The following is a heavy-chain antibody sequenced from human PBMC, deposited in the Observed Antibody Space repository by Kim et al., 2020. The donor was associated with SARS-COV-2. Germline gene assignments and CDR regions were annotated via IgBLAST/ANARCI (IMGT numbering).Heavy chain of an antibody. CDR1: GGTFSSYT. D-gene: IGHD3-10*01. J-gene: IGHJ6*02. CDR3: ARDMGLWFGEIYYYGMDV. CDR2: IIPILGIA. Sequence: ASVKVSCKASGGTFSSYTISWVRQAPGQGLEWMGRIIPILGIANYAQKFQGRVTITADKSTSTAYMELSSLRSEDTAVYYCARDMGLWFGEIYYYGMDVWGQGTTVTVSS. V-gene: IGHV1-69*04.